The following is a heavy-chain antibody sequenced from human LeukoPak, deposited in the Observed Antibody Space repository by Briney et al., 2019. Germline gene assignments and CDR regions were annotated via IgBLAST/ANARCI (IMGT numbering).Heavy chain of an antibody. D-gene: IGHD3-10*01. V-gene: IGHV5-51*01. J-gene: IGHJ5*02. CDR3: ARRGDWFDP. CDR2: IYPGDSDT. Sequence: GESLKISCKGSGHRFTIYWIAWLRQMPGKGLEWMGIIYPGDSDTRYSPSFQGQVTISANKSISTAYLQWSSLKASDTAMYYCARRGDWFDPWGQGTLVTVSS. CDR1: GHRFTIYW.